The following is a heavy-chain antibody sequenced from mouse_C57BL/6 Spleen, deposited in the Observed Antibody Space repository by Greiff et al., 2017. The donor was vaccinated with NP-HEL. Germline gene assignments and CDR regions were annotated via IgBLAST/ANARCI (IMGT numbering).Heavy chain of an antibody. CDR1: GFTFTDYY. J-gene: IGHJ1*03. CDR2: IRNKANGYTT. V-gene: IGHV7-3*01. CDR3: ARPSREGYFDV. Sequence: DVKLVESGGGLVQPGGSLSLSCAASGFTFTDYYMSWVRQPPGKALEWLGFIRNKANGYTTEYSASVKGRFTISRDNSQSILYLQMNALRAEDSATYYCARPSREGYFDVWGTGTTVTVSS.